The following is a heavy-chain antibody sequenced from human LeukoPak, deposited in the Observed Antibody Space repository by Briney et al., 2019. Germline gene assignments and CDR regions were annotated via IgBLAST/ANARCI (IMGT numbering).Heavy chain of an antibody. J-gene: IGHJ4*02. CDR1: GFTFDDCG. V-gene: IGHV3-20*04. Sequence: GGSLRLSCAASGFTFDDCGMSWVRQAPGKGLEWVSGINWNGGSTGYADSVKGRFTTSRDNAKNSLYLQMNSLRAEDTALYYCARVHYYYDSSGYYYRGFDYWGQGTLVTVSS. CDR2: INWNGGST. D-gene: IGHD3-22*01. CDR3: ARVHYYYDSSGYYYRGFDY.